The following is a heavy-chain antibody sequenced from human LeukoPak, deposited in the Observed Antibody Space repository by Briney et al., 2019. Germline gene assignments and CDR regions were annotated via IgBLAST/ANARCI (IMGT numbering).Heavy chain of an antibody. CDR1: GFTFSSYA. Sequence: GGSLRLSCAASGFTFSSYAMSWVRQAPGKGLEWVSAISGSGGSTYYADSVKGRFTISRDNSTNTLYLQMNSLRAEDTAVYYCAKDSSSWSRKFDYWGQGTLVTVSS. D-gene: IGHD6-13*01. CDR3: AKDSSSWSRKFDY. J-gene: IGHJ4*02. CDR2: ISGSGGST. V-gene: IGHV3-23*01.